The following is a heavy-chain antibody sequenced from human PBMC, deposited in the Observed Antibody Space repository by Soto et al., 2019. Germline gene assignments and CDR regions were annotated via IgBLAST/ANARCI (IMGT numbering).Heavy chain of an antibody. CDR3: ARELGSSSLIYYYYGMDV. J-gene: IGHJ6*02. V-gene: IGHV1-2*02. CDR2: INPNSGGT. D-gene: IGHD6-6*01. Sequence: ASVKVSCKASGYTFTGYYMHWVRQAPGQGLEWMGWINPNSGGTNYAQKFQGRVTMTRDTSISTAYMELSRLRSDDTAVYYCARELGSSSLIYYYYGMDVWGQGTTVTVSS. CDR1: GYTFTGYY.